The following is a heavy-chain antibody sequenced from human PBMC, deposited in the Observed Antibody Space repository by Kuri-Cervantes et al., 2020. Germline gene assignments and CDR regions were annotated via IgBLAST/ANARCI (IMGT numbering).Heavy chain of an antibody. CDR3: SRGTTGTSKGINFDY. CDR2: INDGNGNT. D-gene: IGHD1-1*01. V-gene: IGHV1-3*01. J-gene: IGHJ4*02. Sequence: ASVNVTCKASVYTVTSYGIIWVRQAPAQRLEGMGWINDGNGNTKYSQKFQGRVTITSDTSASTAYMELSSLRSEDTAVYYLSRGTTGTSKGINFDYWGQGTLVTVSS. CDR1: VYTVTSYG.